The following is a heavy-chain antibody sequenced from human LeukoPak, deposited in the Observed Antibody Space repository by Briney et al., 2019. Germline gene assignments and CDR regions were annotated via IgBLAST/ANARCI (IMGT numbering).Heavy chain of an antibody. CDR2: MNPNSGNT. CDR3: ARGDFWSGYSGYYYYYYMDV. V-gene: IGHV1-8*01. CDR1: GYTFTSYD. D-gene: IGHD3-3*01. Sequence: ASVEVSCKASGYTFTSYDINWVRQATGQGLEWMGWMNPNSGNTGYAQKFQGRVTMTRNTSISTAYMELSSLRSEDTAVYYCARGDFWSGYSGYYYYYYMDVWGKGTTVTVSS. J-gene: IGHJ6*03.